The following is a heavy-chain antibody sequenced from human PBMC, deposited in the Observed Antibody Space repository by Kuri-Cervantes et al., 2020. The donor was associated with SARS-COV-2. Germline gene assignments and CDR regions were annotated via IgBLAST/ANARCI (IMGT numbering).Heavy chain of an antibody. D-gene: IGHD1-26*01. J-gene: IGHJ4*02. V-gene: IGHV3-48*01. CDR1: GFTFSSYS. CDR3: ADWELLQL. Sequence: GGSLRLSCAASGFTFSSYSMNWVRQAPGKGLEWLAYISKGSDTIYYADSVKGRFTISRDNSKNTLYLQMNSLRAEDTAVYYCADWELLQLWGQGTLVTVSS. CDR2: ISKGSDTI.